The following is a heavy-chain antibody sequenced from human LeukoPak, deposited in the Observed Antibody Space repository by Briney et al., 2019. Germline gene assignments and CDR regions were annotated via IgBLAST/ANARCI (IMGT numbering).Heavy chain of an antibody. V-gene: IGHV4-59*12. Sequence: SETLSLTCTVSGGSISSYYWSWIRQPPGKGLEWIGYIYYSGSTNYNPSLKSRVTVSVDKSKNQFSLKLSSVTAADTAVYYCARGTRLGYDILTGYHPWAFDIWGQGIMVTVSS. CDR2: IYYSGST. J-gene: IGHJ3*02. CDR3: ARGTRLGYDILTGYHPWAFDI. D-gene: IGHD3-9*01. CDR1: GGSISSYY.